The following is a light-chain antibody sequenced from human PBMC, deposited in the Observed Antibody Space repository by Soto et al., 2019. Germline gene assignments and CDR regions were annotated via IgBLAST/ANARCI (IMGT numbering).Light chain of an antibody. CDR3: MQGTYWPCT. Sequence: DAVLTQSPVSLPVALGQPASISCRSSQSLVYSDGNIYLNWFQQRPGQSPRRLIYKVPNRDSGVPDRFSGCGSGTDFTLKISRVEAEDVGVYYCMQGTYWPCTLGQGTKVNI. CDR1: QSLVYSDGNIY. V-gene: IGKV2-30*01. CDR2: KVP. J-gene: IGKJ1*01.